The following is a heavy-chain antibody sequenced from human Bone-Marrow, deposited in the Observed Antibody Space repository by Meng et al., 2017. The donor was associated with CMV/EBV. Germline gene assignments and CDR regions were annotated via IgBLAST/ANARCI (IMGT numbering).Heavy chain of an antibody. Sequence: GESLKISCAASGFTFSSYGMHWVRQAPGKGLEWVAFIRYDRSNKYYADSVKGRFTISRDNSKNTLYLQMNSLRAEDTAMYYCARDPHCSGASCSSNWGQGTLVTVSS. D-gene: IGHD2-15*01. CDR2: IRYDRSNK. CDR3: ARDPHCSGASCSSN. CDR1: GFTFSSYG. J-gene: IGHJ4*02. V-gene: IGHV3-30*02.